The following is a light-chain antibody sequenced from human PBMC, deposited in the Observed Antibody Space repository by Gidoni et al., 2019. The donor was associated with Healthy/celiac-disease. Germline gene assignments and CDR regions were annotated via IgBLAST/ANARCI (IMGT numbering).Light chain of an antibody. Sequence: QSVLTQPPSVSEAPRQRVTISCSGSSSNIGNNAVNWYQQLPGKAPKLLIYYDDLLPSGVSDRFSGSKSGTSASLAISGLQSEDEADYYCAAWDDSLNGPVFSGGTKLTX. CDR3: AAWDDSLNGPV. V-gene: IGLV1-36*01. J-gene: IGLJ2*01. CDR2: YDD. CDR1: SSNIGNNA.